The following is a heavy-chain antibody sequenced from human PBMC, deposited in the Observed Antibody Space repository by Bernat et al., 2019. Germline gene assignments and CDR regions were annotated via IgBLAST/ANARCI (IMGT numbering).Heavy chain of an antibody. V-gene: IGHV3-53*01. CDR1: GFTVSSTY. CDR3: ASFPGSGY. Sequence: EVQLVESGGGLIQPGGSLRLSCAASGFTVSSTYMTWVRQAPGKGLEWVSVIYGDGRTYYADSVKGRFTISRDNSKNTLYLQMNSLRAEDMAVYYCASFPGSGYWGLGTLVTVSS. D-gene: IGHD3-3*01. J-gene: IGHJ4*02. CDR2: IYGDGRT.